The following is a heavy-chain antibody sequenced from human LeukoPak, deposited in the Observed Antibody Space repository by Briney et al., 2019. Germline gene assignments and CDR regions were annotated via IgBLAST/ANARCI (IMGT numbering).Heavy chain of an antibody. V-gene: IGHV3-23*01. J-gene: IGHJ4*02. CDR3: ARVTLGYSYGPPDS. CDR1: NFTFSHYA. D-gene: IGHD5-18*01. Sequence: GGSLRLSCAASNFTFSHYAMTWVRQAPGKGLEWVSGLSDSGGTTYYADSVKGRFTISRDNPKNTLFLQMNSLRVEDTAIYYCARVTLGYSYGPPDSWGQGTLVTVSS. CDR2: LSDSGGTT.